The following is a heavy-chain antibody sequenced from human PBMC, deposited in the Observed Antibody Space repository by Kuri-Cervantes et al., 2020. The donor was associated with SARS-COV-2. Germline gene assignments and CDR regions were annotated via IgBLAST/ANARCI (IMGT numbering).Heavy chain of an antibody. Sequence: GESLKISCVASGLTFSSHDMHWVRQPTGKGLEWVSGIATAGDPYFAASVTGRFTISRENAKNSLYLQMDSLRAGDTAVYYCARVSWGGDGFDIWGQGTMVTVSS. CDR1: GLTFSSHD. V-gene: IGHV3-13*05. CDR2: IATAGDP. J-gene: IGHJ3*02. D-gene: IGHD3-16*01. CDR3: ARVSWGGDGFDI.